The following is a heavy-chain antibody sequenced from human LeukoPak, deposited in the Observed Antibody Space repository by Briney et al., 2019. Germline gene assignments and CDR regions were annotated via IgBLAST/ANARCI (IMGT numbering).Heavy chain of an antibody. V-gene: IGHV3-23*01. CDR2: ISGSGGIT. Sequence: GGSLRLSCAASGFTFTSFAMTWVRQAPGKGLEWVSSISGSGGITYYADSVKGRFTISRDNSKNTLYLQMDSLRAEDTAVYYCARTLGYCSGGSCYSGRIDYWGQGTLVTVSS. J-gene: IGHJ4*02. CDR1: GFTFTSFA. CDR3: ARTLGYCSGGSCYSGRIDY. D-gene: IGHD2-15*01.